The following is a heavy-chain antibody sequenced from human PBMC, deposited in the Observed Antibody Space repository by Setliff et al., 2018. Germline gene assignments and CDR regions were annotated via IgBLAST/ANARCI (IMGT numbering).Heavy chain of an antibody. D-gene: IGHD3-10*01. CDR2: IYHRGRT. CDR3: ARASYGWGSHYKIKWFDP. J-gene: IGHJ5*02. CDR1: GISITSGHY. Sequence: SETLSLTCDVSGISITSGHYWGWIRQPPGKGLEWIATIYHRGRTYYNPSLKSRVTISLDKSRNQFSLHLNSVTASDTAVYYCARASYGWGSHYKIKWFDPWGQGTLVTVSS. V-gene: IGHV4-38-2*01.